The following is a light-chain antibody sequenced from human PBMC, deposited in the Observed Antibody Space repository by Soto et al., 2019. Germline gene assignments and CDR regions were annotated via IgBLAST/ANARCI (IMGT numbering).Light chain of an antibody. CDR3: QQRSNWPPVT. CDR1: QSVSSY. V-gene: IGKV3-11*01. J-gene: IGKJ4*01. Sequence: EIVLTQSPATLSLSPGERATLSCRASQSVSSYLAWYQQKPGQAPRLLIYDASNRATGIPARFSSSGSGTDFTLTISSLEPEDFAIYYCQQRSNWPPVTFGGGTKVEIK. CDR2: DAS.